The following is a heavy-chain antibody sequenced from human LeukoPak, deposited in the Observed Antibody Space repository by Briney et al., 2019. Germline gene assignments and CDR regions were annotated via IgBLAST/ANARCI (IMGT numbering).Heavy chain of an antibody. CDR3: ARYSGYDPGSFDY. CDR2: INHSGST. J-gene: IGHJ4*02. V-gene: IGHV4-34*01. D-gene: IGHD5-12*01. Sequence: SETLSLTCAVYGGSFSGYYWSWIRQPPGKGLEWIGEINHSGSTNYNPSLKSRVTISVDTSKNQFSLKLSSVTAADTAVYYCARYSGYDPGSFDYWGQGTLVTVSS. CDR1: GGSFSGYY.